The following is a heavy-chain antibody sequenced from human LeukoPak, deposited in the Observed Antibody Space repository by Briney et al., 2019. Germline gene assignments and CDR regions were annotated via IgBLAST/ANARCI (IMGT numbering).Heavy chain of an antibody. J-gene: IGHJ5*02. CDR3: AKCPVELLCNWFDP. D-gene: IGHD2-2*01. CDR1: GFTFDDYA. V-gene: IGHV3-9*01. Sequence: PGGSLRLSCAASGFTFDDYAMHWVRQAPGKGLEWVSGISWNSGSIAYADSVKGRFTISRDNAKNSLYLQMNSLRAEDTAVYYCAKCPVELLCNWFDPWGQGTLVTVSS. CDR2: ISWNSGSI.